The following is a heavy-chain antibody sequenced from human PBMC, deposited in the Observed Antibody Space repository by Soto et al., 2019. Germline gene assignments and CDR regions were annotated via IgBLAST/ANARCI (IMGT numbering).Heavy chain of an antibody. CDR3: ARGRCSSTSCLLNWFDP. V-gene: IGHV4-31*03. CDR1: GGSISSGGYY. J-gene: IGHJ5*02. D-gene: IGHD2-2*01. Sequence: PSETLSLTCTVSGGSISSGGYYWSWIRQHPGKGLEWIGYIYYSGSTYYNPSLKSRVTISVDRSKNQFSLKLSSVTAADTAVYYCARGRCSSTSCLLNWFDPWGQGTLVTVSS. CDR2: IYYSGST.